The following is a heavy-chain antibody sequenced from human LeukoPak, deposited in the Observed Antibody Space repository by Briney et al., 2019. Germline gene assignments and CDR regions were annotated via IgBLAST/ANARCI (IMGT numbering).Heavy chain of an antibody. CDR2: IKSKTDGGTT. D-gene: IGHD3-16*02. CDR3: TTLTTDYDYVWGSYRRNDY. CDR1: GFTFSSYW. J-gene: IGHJ4*02. Sequence: GGSLRLSCAASGFTFSSYWMSWVRQAPGKGLEWVGRIKSKTDGGTTDYAAPVKGRFTISRDDSKNTLYLQMNSLKTEDTAVYYCTTLTTDYDYVWGSYRRNDYWGQGTLVTVSS. V-gene: IGHV3-15*01.